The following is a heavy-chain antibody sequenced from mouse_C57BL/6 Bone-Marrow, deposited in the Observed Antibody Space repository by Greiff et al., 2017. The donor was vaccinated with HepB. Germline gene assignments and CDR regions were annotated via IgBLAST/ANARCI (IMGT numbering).Heavy chain of an antibody. V-gene: IGHV1-18*01. D-gene: IGHD1-1*01. Sequence: VQLKQSGPELVKPGASVKIPCKASGYTFTDYNMDWVKQSHGKSLEWIGDINPNNGGTIYNQKFKGKATLTVDKSSSTAYMELRSLTSEDTAVYYCARYNYYGSSYPFAYWGQGTLVTVSA. CDR3: ARYNYYGSSYPFAY. J-gene: IGHJ3*01. CDR2: INPNNGGT. CDR1: GYTFTDYN.